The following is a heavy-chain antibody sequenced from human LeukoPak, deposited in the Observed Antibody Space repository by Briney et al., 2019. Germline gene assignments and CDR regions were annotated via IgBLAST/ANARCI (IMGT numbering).Heavy chain of an antibody. V-gene: IGHV3-53*01. CDR2: IYSGGSP. J-gene: IGHJ1*01. D-gene: IGHD3-22*01. CDR1: GFTVSSNY. Sequence: AGGSLRLSCAASGFTVSSNYMSWVRQAPGKGLEWVSVIYSGGSPYYADSVKGRFTISRDNSKNTLYLQMNSLRAEDTAVYYCARTYYYDSSGYPGVFQHWGQGTLVTVSS. CDR3: ARTYYYDSSGYPGVFQH.